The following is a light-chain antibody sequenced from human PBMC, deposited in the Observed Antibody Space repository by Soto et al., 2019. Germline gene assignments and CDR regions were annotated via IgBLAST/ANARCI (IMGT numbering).Light chain of an antibody. J-gene: IGLJ2*01. CDR2: DVS. CDR3: SSYTSSSTLVG. CDR1: SSDVGGYNY. V-gene: IGLV2-14*01. Sequence: QSALTQPASVSGSPGQSITISCTGTSSDVGGYNYVSWYQQHPGKAPKLMIYDVSNRPSGVSNRFSGSKSGNTASLTISGLQAEDEAEYYCSSYTSSSTLVGFGGGTQRTVL.